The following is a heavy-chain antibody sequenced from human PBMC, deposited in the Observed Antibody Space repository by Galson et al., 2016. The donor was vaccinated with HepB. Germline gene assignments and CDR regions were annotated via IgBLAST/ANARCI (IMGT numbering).Heavy chain of an antibody. D-gene: IGHD2-21*01. CDR3: ARDGTDCGGDCLDY. V-gene: IGHV3-48*02. CDR2: IGLGGTI. Sequence: SPRLSCAASGFTFKTYSMNWVRQAPGKGLEWVSYIGLGGTIHYADSVKGRFTISRDNAKNSVFLQMSSLRDEDTAVYYCARDGTDCGGDCLDYWGQGTLVTVSS. J-gene: IGHJ4*02. CDR1: GFTFKTYS.